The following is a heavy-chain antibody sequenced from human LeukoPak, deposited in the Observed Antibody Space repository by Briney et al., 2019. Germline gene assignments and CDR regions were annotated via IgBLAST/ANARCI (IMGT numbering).Heavy chain of an antibody. V-gene: IGHV4-4*07. Sequence: SETLSLTCTVSGGSISSYYWSWIRQPAGKGLEWIGRIYTSGSTNYNPSLKSRVTMSVDTSKNQFSLKLSSVTAADTAVYYCARDQVLLGYYDRSGYFDYWGQGTLVTVSS. D-gene: IGHD3-22*01. J-gene: IGHJ4*02. CDR1: GGSISSYY. CDR3: ARDQVLLGYYDRSGYFDY. CDR2: IYTSGST.